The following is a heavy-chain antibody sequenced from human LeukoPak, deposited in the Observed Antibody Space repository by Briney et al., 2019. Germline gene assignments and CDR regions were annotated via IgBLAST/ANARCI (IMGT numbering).Heavy chain of an antibody. J-gene: IGHJ5*02. Sequence: PSETLSLTCTVSGGSISSYYWGWIRQPPGKGLEWIGSIYYSGSTYYNPSLKSRVTISVDTSKNQFSLKLSSVTAADTAVYYCARHHCSGGSCYRSPFDPWGQGTLVTVSS. CDR1: GGSISSYY. V-gene: IGHV4-39*01. D-gene: IGHD2-15*01. CDR2: IYYSGST. CDR3: ARHHCSGGSCYRSPFDP.